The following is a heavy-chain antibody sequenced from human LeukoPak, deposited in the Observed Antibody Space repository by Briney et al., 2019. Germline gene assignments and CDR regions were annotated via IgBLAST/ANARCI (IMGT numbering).Heavy chain of an antibody. D-gene: IGHD1-26*01. Sequence: RSSETLSLTCTVSGGSISGSYWSWIRQPPGKGLEWIGYIYYSGSTSYVPSLKNRVTISVQTSRNQFSVRLRSVTTADTAVYFCARGGWSLDLWGRGTLVTVSS. J-gene: IGHJ2*01. CDR3: ARGGWSLDL. V-gene: IGHV4-59*01. CDR2: IYYSGST. CDR1: GGSISGSY.